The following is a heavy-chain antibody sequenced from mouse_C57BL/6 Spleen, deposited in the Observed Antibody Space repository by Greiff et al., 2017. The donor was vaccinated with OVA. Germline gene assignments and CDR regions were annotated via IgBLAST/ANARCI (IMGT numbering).Heavy chain of an antibody. J-gene: IGHJ2*01. CDR2: IYPSDSET. D-gene: IGHD2-4*01. V-gene: IGHV1-61*01. CDR1: GYTFTSYW. CDR3: ARNDYPFDY. Sequence: QVHVKQPGAELVRPGSSVKLSCKASGYTFTSYWMDWVKQRPGQGLEWIGNIYPSDSETHYNQKFKDKATLTVDKSSSTAYMQLSSLTSEDSAVYYCARNDYPFDYWGQGTTLTVSS.